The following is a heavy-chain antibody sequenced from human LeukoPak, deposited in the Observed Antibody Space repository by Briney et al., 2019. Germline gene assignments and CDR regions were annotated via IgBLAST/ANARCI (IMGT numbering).Heavy chain of an antibody. CDR1: GYSFNTYW. CDR2: IYPVDSDT. J-gene: IGHJ3*02. D-gene: IGHD7-27*01. V-gene: IGHV5-51*01. Sequence: GESLKISCKGSGYSFNTYWIGWVRQMPGKGLEWMGIIYPVDSDTKYSPSFQGQFTISADKSISTAYLQWSSLKASDTAMYYCARPQDFGLTGMNAFDIWGQGTMVTVSS. CDR3: ARPQDFGLTGMNAFDI.